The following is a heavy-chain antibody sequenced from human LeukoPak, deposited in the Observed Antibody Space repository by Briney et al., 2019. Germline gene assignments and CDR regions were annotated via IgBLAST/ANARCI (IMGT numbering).Heavy chain of an antibody. CDR2: ISSSSSYI. Sequence: GGSLRLSCAASGFTFSSYSMNWVRQAPGKGLEWVSSISSSSSYIYYADSVKGRFTISRDNAKNSLYLQMNSLRAEDTAVYYCAGHARDIVATIEWGQQEYSFDYWGQGTLVTVSS. CDR1: GFTFSSYS. J-gene: IGHJ4*02. D-gene: IGHD5-12*01. V-gene: IGHV3-21*01. CDR3: AGHARDIVATIEWGQQEYSFDY.